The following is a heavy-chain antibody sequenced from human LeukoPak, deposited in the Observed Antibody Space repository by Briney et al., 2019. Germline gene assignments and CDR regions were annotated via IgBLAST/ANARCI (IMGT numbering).Heavy chain of an antibody. Sequence: ASVKVSCKASGYSLSSNGISWARQAPGQGLEWMGWISDYSGNTKYAQNFQDGVTLTTDRSTNTAYMELRSLRSDDTAVYYCAREGATDYYFDPWGQGTLVTVSS. V-gene: IGHV1-18*01. J-gene: IGHJ4*02. D-gene: IGHD4-11*01. CDR1: GYSLSSNG. CDR3: AREGATDYYFDP. CDR2: ISDYSGNT.